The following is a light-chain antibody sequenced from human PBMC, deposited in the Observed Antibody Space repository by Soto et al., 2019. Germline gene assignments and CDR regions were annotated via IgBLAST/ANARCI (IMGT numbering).Light chain of an antibody. V-gene: IGLV2-23*02. CDR2: EVN. Sequence: QSVLTQPAAVSGSLGQSITISCSGIGSDIGNYNLVSWYQQQPGKVPRLIIYEVNKGPSGVSNRFSGSKSGNTASLTISDLQPDDECLYYCCSYAGSSLWMFGGGTKLTV. J-gene: IGLJ3*02. CDR1: GSDIGNYNL. CDR3: CSYAGSSLWM.